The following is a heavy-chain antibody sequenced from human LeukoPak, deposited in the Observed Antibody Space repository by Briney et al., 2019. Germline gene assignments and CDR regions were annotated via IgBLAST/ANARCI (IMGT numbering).Heavy chain of an antibody. Sequence: PSGTLSLTCTVSGGSISSSSYYWGWIRQPPGKGLEWIGSIYYSGSTYYNPSLKSRVTMSVDTSKNQFSLKLNSVTAADTAVYYCARRIANYFDYWGQGTLVTVSS. CDR1: GGSISSSSYY. CDR2: IYYSGST. J-gene: IGHJ4*02. CDR3: ARRIANYFDY. D-gene: IGHD2-21*01. V-gene: IGHV4-39*01.